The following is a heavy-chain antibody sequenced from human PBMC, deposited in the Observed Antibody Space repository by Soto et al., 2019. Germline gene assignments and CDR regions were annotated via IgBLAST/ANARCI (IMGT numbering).Heavy chain of an antibody. CDR1: GGSISSGGYY. Sequence: SETLSVTCTVSGGSISSGGYYWSWIRQHPGKGLEWIGYIYYSGSTYYNPSLKSRVTISVDTSKNQFSLKLSSVTAADTAVYYCARDHGDSNYVHVDDWGQGTLVTVS. J-gene: IGHJ4*02. V-gene: IGHV4-31*03. D-gene: IGHD4-4*01. CDR3: ARDHGDSNYVHVDD. CDR2: IYYSGST.